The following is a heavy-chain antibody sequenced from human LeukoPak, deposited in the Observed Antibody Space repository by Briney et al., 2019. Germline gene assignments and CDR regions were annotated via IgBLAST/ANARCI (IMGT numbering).Heavy chain of an antibody. V-gene: IGHV3-30*02. J-gene: IGHJ4*01. D-gene: IGHD1-1*01. CDR3: ALTTRGY. Sequence: GGSLRLSRVASGISFITYGMHWVRQAPGKGLEWVAFIRFNGTTKVYGDSVEGRFTISRDNSKNTLYLQMNSLTVEDTAIYYCALTTRGYWGQGTLVTVSS. CDR2: IRFNGTTK. CDR1: GISFITYG.